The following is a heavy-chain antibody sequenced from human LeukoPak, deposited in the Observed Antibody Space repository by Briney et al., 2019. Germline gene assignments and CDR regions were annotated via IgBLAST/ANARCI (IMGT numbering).Heavy chain of an antibody. Sequence: SETLSLTCTVSGGSISSSSYYWGWIRQPPGKGLEWIGSIYYSGSTYYNPSLKSRLTISVDTSKNQFSLKLSSVTAADTAVYYCARTTEAHSWRTRYYDYYMDVWGKGTTVAVSS. V-gene: IGHV4-39*07. CDR3: ARTTEAHSWRTRYYDYYMDV. J-gene: IGHJ6*03. CDR1: GGSISSSSYY. CDR2: IYYSGST. D-gene: IGHD6-13*01.